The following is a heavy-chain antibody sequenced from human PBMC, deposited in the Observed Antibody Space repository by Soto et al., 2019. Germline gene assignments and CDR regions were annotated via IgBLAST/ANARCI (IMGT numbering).Heavy chain of an antibody. CDR2: ISGSGGSA. Sequence: GGSLRLSCAPSGFTFRNYTMHWVRQAPGKGLEWVSVISGSGGSASYADSVQGRFTISRDNSNNTLYLQMNSLRAEDTAIYSCVREASGWYSRGSFDFWGRGTMVTVSS. CDR1: GFTFRNYT. V-gene: IGHV3-23*01. D-gene: IGHD6-19*01. J-gene: IGHJ3*01. CDR3: VREASGWYSRGSFDF.